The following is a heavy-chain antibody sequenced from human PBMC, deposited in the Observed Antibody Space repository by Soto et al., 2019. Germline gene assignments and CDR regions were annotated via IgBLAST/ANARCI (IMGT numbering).Heavy chain of an antibody. CDR3: ARATNYYDSSGYSY. Sequence: ASVKVSCKASGYTFTSYAMHWVRQAPGQRLEWMGWINAGNGNTKYSQKFQGRVTITRDTSASTAYMELGSLRSEDTAVYYCARATNYYDSSGYSYWGQGTLVTVSS. CDR2: INAGNGNT. V-gene: IGHV1-3*01. D-gene: IGHD3-22*01. CDR1: GYTFTSYA. J-gene: IGHJ4*02.